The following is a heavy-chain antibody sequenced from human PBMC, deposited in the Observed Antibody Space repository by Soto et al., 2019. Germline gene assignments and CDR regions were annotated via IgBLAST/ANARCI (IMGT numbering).Heavy chain of an antibody. CDR1: VFTFSSYG. V-gene: IGHV3-30*18. J-gene: IGHJ3*01. CDR2: ISYDGSNK. Sequence: GGSLRLSCAASVFTFSSYGMHWVRQAPGKGLEWVAVISYDGSNKYYADSVKGRFTISRDNSKNTLYLQMSSLRAEDTALYYCANRAAEESWCSSASCFLIAFDFWGQGTMVTVSS. CDR3: ANRAAEESWCSSASCFLIAFDF. D-gene: IGHD2-2*01.